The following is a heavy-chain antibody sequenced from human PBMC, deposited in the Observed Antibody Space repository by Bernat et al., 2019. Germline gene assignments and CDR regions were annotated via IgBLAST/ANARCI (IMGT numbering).Heavy chain of an antibody. CDR1: GDSITKYW. CDR2: ISPADSDT. D-gene: IGHD2-21*01. J-gene: IGHJ5*02. CDR3: ARRLRDAPWFDP. Sequence: EVQLVQSGAEVKRPGESLRISCRGSGDSITKYWIGWVRQMPGRGPEWMGIISPADSDTVYSPSLQGQATISADRSTNVLYLQWSSLHASDTAMYYCARRLRDAPWFDPWGQGTLVTVSS. V-gene: IGHV5-51*01.